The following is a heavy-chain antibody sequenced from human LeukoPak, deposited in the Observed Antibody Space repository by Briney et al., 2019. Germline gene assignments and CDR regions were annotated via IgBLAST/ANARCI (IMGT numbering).Heavy chain of an antibody. V-gene: IGHV3-21*01. CDR2: ISSSSSYI. CDR3: ARDSSYDYIWGSYRPDWFDP. D-gene: IGHD3-16*02. J-gene: IGHJ5*02. CDR1: GFTFSSYT. Sequence: GGSLRLSCAASGFTFSSYTMNWVRQAPGKGLEWVSSISSSSSYIYYADSVKGRFTISRDNAKSSQYLQMNSLRAEDTAVYYCARDSSYDYIWGSYRPDWFDPWGQGTLVTVSS.